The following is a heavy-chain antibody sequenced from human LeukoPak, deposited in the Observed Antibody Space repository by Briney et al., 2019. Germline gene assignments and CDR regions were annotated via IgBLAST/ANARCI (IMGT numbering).Heavy chain of an antibody. J-gene: IGHJ4*02. Sequence: GGSLRLSCAASGFTFSSYSMNWVRQAPGKGLEWVSYISSSSSTIYYADSVKGRFTISRDNAKNSLYLQMNSLSAEDTAVYYCARDTEIRSGYSWFDYWGQGTLVTVSS. CDR3: ARDTEIRSGYSWFDY. V-gene: IGHV3-48*01. CDR1: GFTFSSYS. D-gene: IGHD3-22*01. CDR2: ISSSSSTI.